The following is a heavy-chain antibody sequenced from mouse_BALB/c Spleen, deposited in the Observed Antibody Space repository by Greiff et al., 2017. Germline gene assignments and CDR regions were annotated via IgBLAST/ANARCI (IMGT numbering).Heavy chain of an antibody. CDR1: GYTFTSYW. Sequence: QVQLQQPGAELVKPGASVKMSCKASGYTFTSYWMHWVKQRPGQGLEWIGVIDPSDSYTSYNQKFKGKATLTVDTSSSTAYMQLSSLTSEDSAVYYCTIRDYEEFAYWGQGTLVTVSA. CDR2: IDPSDSYT. CDR3: TIRDYEEFAY. V-gene: IGHV1S127*01. D-gene: IGHD2-4*01. J-gene: IGHJ3*01.